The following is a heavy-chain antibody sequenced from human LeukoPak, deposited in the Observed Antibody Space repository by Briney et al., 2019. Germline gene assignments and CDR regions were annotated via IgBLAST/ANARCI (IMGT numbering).Heavy chain of an antibody. CDR2: LYYIGTT. Sequence: SETLSLTCAVSGASVSRNWWSCVRQPPGKGLEWISHLYYIGTTAYNPSLKSRANIPSHTSKNRFSCMLSSVTGADTAVYYCARARLAPPYYKDVWDKGTTVTVSS. J-gene: IGHJ6*03. D-gene: IGHD3-16*01. CDR1: GASVSRNW. CDR3: ARARLAPPYYKDV. V-gene: IGHV4-59*02.